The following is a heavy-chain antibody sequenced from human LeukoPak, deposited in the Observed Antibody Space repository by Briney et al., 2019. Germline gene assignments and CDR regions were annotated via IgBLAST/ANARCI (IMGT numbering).Heavy chain of an antibody. J-gene: IGHJ4*02. CDR2: ISYDGSNK. D-gene: IGHD1-26*01. CDR1: GFTFSSYG. V-gene: IGHV3-30*18. CDR3: AKSLEGATTN. Sequence: GGSLRLSCAASGFTFSSYGMHWVRQAPGKGLEWVAVISYDGSNKYYADSVKGRFTISRDNSENTLYLQMNSLRAEDTAVYYCAKSLEGATTNWGQGTLVTVSS.